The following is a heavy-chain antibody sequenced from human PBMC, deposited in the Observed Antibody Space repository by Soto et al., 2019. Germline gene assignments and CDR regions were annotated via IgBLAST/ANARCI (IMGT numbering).Heavy chain of an antibody. J-gene: IGHJ4*02. V-gene: IGHV3-7*03. CDR1: GFTFTTYW. D-gene: IGHD3-10*01. Sequence: EVQLVESGGGLAQPGGSLRLSCVASGFTFTTYWMSWVRQAPGKGLEWVANIRQDGGAQYYVDSVKGRFTISRDNAKNSVYLQIDSLRAEDTAVYYWVRGGHGSGSYLGSYWGQGILVTVSS. CDR2: IRQDGGAQ. CDR3: VRGGHGSGSYLGSY.